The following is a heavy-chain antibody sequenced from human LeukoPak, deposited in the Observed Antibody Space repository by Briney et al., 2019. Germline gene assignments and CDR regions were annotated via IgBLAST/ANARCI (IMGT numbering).Heavy chain of an antibody. CDR1: GFIVSSNY. CDR2: IYSDGST. CDR3: ARRVVVPAAPYYFDY. D-gene: IGHD2-2*01. J-gene: IGHJ4*02. V-gene: IGHV3-53*01. Sequence: GGSLRLSCAAPGFIVSSNYLSWVRQAPGKGLEWVSIIYSDGSTFYADSVKGRFTISRDNAKNTLYLQMNSLRAEDTAVYYCARRVVVPAAPYYFDYWGQGTLVTVSS.